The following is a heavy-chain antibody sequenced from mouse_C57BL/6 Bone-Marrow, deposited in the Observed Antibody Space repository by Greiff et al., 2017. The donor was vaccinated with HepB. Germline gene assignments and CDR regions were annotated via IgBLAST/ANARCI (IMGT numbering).Heavy chain of an antibody. J-gene: IGHJ3*01. CDR2: ISDGGSYT. CDR3: ARDRGRGFAY. CDR1: GFTFSSYA. Sequence: EVKVVDSGGGLVKPGGSLKLSCAASGFTFSSYAMSWVRQTPEKRLEWVATISDGGSYTYYPDNVKGRFTISRDNAKNNLYLQMSHLKSEDTAMYYCARDRGRGFAYWGQGTLVTVSA. V-gene: IGHV5-4*01. D-gene: IGHD3-3*01.